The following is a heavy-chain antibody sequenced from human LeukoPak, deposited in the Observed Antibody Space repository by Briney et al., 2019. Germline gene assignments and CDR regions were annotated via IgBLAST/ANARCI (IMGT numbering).Heavy chain of an antibody. CDR1: GYTFTGYY. V-gene: IGHV1-2*02. CDR3: ARGPSGSYLGHYYYYMDV. CDR2: INPNSGGT. J-gene: IGHJ6*03. Sequence: ASVKVSCKASGYTFTGYYMHWVRQAPGQGLEWMGWINPNSGGTNYAQKFQGRVTMTRDTSISTAYMELSRLRSDDTAVYYCARGPSGSYLGHYYYYMDVWGKGTTVTVSS. D-gene: IGHD1-26*01.